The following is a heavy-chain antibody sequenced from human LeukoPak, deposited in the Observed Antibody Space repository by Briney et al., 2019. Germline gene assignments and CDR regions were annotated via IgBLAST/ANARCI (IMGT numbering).Heavy chain of an antibody. J-gene: IGHJ4*02. CDR3: VKEKAYYDY. CDR1: GFTFSNYA. D-gene: IGHD3-10*01. CDR2: ISANGGAT. V-gene: IGHV3-64D*09. Sequence: GGSLRLSCAASGFTFSNYAMHWVRQAPGKRPEYVSAISANGGATYYLDSLRGRFTISRDNSKSMLYLQMSSLRTEDTAVYYCVKEKAYYDYWGQGTLVTVSS.